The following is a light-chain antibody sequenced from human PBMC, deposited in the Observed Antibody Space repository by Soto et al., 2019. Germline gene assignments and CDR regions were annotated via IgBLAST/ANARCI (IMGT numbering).Light chain of an antibody. J-gene: IGKJ3*01. CDR3: QQYNSWPFT. CDR1: QSVSSN. V-gene: IGKV3-15*01. CDR2: GAS. Sequence: EIVMTQSPATLSVSPGERATLSCRASQSVSSNLAWYQQKPGQAPRLLIYGASTRATGIPARFSGSGSGTEFTLTISSLQSEDFAVYYCQQYNSWPFTFGPGTNVDTK.